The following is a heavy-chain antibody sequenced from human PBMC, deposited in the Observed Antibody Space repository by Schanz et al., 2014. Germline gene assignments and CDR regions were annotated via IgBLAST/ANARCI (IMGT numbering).Heavy chain of an antibody. CDR1: GFTFSDYW. CDR2: ISGGGGTT. D-gene: IGHD3-10*01. V-gene: IGHV3-23*04. J-gene: IGHJ6*02. CDR3: AKDVPGGSGSYSADGGMDV. Sequence: EVQLVESGGGLVQPGGSLRLSCTASGFTFSDYWMSWVRQAPGKGPEWVSAISGGGGTTYYTDSVKGRFAISRDKSKSTLYLQMNSLRAEDTAVYYCAKDVPGGSGSYSADGGMDVWGQGTTVTVSS.